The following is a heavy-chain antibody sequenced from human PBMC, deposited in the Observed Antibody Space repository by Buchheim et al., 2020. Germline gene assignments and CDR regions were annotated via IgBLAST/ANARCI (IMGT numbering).Heavy chain of an antibody. Sequence: QLQLQESGSGLVKPSQTLSLTCAVSGGSISSGGYSWSWIRQPPGKGLEWIGYINHSGSTYYNPSLKSRVTISVDRSKNQFSLKLSSVTAADTAVYYCARGPRITIFGVVKAASYGIDVWGQGTT. V-gene: IGHV4-30-2*01. CDR1: GGSISSGGYS. D-gene: IGHD3-3*01. CDR3: ARGPRITIFGVVKAASYGIDV. J-gene: IGHJ6*02. CDR2: INHSGST.